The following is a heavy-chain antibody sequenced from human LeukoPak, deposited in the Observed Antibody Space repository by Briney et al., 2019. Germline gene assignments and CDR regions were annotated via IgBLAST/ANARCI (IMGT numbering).Heavy chain of an antibody. CDR1: GGSISSSSYY. CDR2: IYYSGST. CDR3: ARVLWRRHYFDY. Sequence: NTSETLSLTCTVSGGSISSSSYYWGWIRQPPGKGLEWIGSIYYSGSTYYNPSLKSRVTISVDTSKDQFSLKLSSVTAADTAVYYCARVLWRRHYFDYWGQGTLVTVSS. D-gene: IGHD3-16*01. V-gene: IGHV4-39*07. J-gene: IGHJ4*02.